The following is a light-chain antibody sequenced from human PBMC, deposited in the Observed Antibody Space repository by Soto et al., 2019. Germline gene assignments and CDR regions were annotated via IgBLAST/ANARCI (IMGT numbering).Light chain of an antibody. Sequence: QSVLTQPPSVSGAPGQRVTISCTGSSSNIGAGFDVYWYRHLPGSAPKLLIFGNSNRPSGVPDRFSGSKSGASASLAITGLQPEDEGDYYCQSYDSSLSGVIFGGGTKVTVL. CDR3: QSYDSSLSGVI. CDR2: GNS. V-gene: IGLV1-40*01. CDR1: SSNIGAGFD. J-gene: IGLJ2*01.